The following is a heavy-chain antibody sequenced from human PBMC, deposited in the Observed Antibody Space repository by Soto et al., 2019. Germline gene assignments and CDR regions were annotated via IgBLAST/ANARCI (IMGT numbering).Heavy chain of an antibody. J-gene: IGHJ6*02. D-gene: IGHD3-3*01. CDR2: IYFSGST. CDR1: GGSITSGDDY. CDR3: ARAHIAIFGVVIIKDYGLDV. V-gene: IGHV4-30-4*01. Sequence: PSETLSLTCTVSGGSITSGDDYWSWIRQPPGKGLEWIGYIYFSGSTYYNPSLKSRVTISVDTSNNQFSLKLNSVTAADTAVYYCARAHIAIFGVVIIKDYGLDVWGQGTTVT.